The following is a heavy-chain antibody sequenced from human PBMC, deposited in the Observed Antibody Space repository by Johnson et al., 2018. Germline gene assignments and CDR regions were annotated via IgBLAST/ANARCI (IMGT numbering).Heavy chain of an antibody. V-gene: IGHV3-23*04. Sequence: VQLVESGGGLVQPGGSLRLSCAASGFTFSSYAMTWVRQAPGKGLEWVSAISGSGGSTFYADSVKGRFTISRDNSKNTLYLQMNSLRAEDTGVYYCAKDHITMIVVVDAFDVWGQGTMVTVSS. CDR2: ISGSGGST. D-gene: IGHD3-22*01. CDR3: AKDHITMIVVVDAFDV. CDR1: GFTFSSYA. J-gene: IGHJ3*01.